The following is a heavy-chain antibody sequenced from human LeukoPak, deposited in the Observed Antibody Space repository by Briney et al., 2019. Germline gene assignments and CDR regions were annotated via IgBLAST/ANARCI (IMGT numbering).Heavy chain of an antibody. CDR2: ISAYNGNT. CDR3: ARVLVAGSFEGGWFDP. V-gene: IGHV1-18*01. D-gene: IGHD6-19*01. CDR1: GYTFTSYG. J-gene: IGHJ5*02. Sequence: ASVKVSCKASGYTFTSYGISWVRQAPGQGLEWMGWISAYNGNTNYAQKLQGRVTMTTDTSTSTAYMELRSLRSDDTAVYYCARVLVAGSFEGGWFDPWGQGTLVTVSS.